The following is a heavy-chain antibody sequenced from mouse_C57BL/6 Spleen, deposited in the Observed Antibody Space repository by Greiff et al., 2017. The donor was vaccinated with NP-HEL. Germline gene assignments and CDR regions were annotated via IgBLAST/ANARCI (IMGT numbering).Heavy chain of an antibody. CDR3: ARKGGYDGYPAWFAY. D-gene: IGHD2-3*01. CDR2: IYPGSGST. J-gene: IGHJ3*01. V-gene: IGHV1-55*01. CDR1: GYTFTSYW. Sequence: QVQLKESGAELVKPGASVKMSCKASGYTFTSYWITWVKQRPGQGLEWIGDIYPGSGSTNYNEKFKSKATLTVDTSSSTAYMQLSSLTSEDSAVYYCARKGGYDGYPAWFAYWGQGTLVTVSA.